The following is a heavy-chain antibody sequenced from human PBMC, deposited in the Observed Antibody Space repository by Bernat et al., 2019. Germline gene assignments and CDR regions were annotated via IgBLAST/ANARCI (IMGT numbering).Heavy chain of an antibody. V-gene: IGHV1-18*01. Sequence: QVQLVQSGAEVKKPGASVNVSCKASGYTFTSYGISWVRQAPGQGLEWMGWISAYNGNTNYAQKLQGRVTMTTDTSTSTAYMELRSLRSDDTAVYYCAREMTTVPDYYYYYMDVWGKGTTVTVSS. J-gene: IGHJ6*03. CDR2: ISAYNGNT. CDR1: GYTFTSYG. D-gene: IGHD4-11*01. CDR3: AREMTTVPDYYYYYMDV.